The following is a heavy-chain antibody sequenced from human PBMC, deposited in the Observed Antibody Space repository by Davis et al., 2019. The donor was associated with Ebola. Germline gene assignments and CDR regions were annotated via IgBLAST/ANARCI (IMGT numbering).Heavy chain of an antibody. CDR3: ARDRDVVIATDAFDV. Sequence: PSETLSLTCTVSGGSISSSSYYWGWIRQPPGKGLEWIGYIYYSGSTNYNPSLKSRVTISVDTSKNQFSLKLSSVTAADTAVYYCARDRDVVIATDAFDVWGHGTMVTVSS. D-gene: IGHD3-22*01. CDR2: IYYSGST. J-gene: IGHJ3*01. V-gene: IGHV4-61*01. CDR1: GGSISSSSYY.